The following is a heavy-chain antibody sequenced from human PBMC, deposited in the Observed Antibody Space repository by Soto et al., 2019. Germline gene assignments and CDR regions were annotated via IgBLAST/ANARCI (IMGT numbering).Heavy chain of an antibody. CDR1: NASISSRKW. Sequence: QVQLQESGPGLVKPSWTLSLTCTVSNASISSRKWWTWVRQTPGKGLEWIGEIYHSGSINHNPSLKSRVTMSVDKSNNQFSLKMTSVTAADTAVYYCASKFGELLADAFDIWGQGTVVTVSS. V-gene: IGHV4-4*02. CDR3: ASKFGELLADAFDI. J-gene: IGHJ3*02. D-gene: IGHD3-10*01. CDR2: IYHSGSI.